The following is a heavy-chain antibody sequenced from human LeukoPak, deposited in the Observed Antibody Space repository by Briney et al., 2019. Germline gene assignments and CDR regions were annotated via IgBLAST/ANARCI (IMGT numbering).Heavy chain of an antibody. V-gene: IGHV4-34*01. CDR2: INLSGST. D-gene: IGHD3-10*01. CDR3: ARLPLRITMVRGVISFDY. CDR1: GGSFSGYY. Sequence: SETLSLTCAVYGGSFSGYYWSWIRQPPGKGLEWIGEINLSGSTNYNPSLKSRVTISVDTSKNQFSLELSSVTAADTAVYYCARLPLRITMVRGVISFDYWGQGTLVTVSS. J-gene: IGHJ4*02.